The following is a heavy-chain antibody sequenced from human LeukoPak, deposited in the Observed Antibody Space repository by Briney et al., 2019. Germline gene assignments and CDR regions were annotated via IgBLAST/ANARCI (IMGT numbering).Heavy chain of an antibody. J-gene: IGHJ4*02. D-gene: IGHD1-1*01. V-gene: IGHV1-2*02. CDR1: GYTFTSYS. CDR3: ARDLEGLERNFDH. Sequence: ASVKVSCKASGYTFTSYSISWVRQAPGQGLEWMGWINPDSGGTKSAQKFQGRVTMTRDTSISTAYMELRRLRSDDTAVYYCARDLEGLERNFDHWGQGTLVTVSP. CDR2: INPDSGGT.